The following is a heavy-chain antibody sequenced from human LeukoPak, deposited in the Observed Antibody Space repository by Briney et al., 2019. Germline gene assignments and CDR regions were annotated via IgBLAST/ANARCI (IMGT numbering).Heavy chain of an antibody. D-gene: IGHD6-19*01. V-gene: IGHV3-7*01. Sequence: GGSLRLSCAASGFTFSSYSMNWVRQAPGKGLEWVANIKQDGSEKYYVVSVKGRFTISRDNAKNSLYLQMNSLRAEDTAVYYCAGAVAGTWSDYWGQGTLVTVSS. CDR1: GFTFSSYS. J-gene: IGHJ4*02. CDR3: AGAVAGTWSDY. CDR2: IKQDGSEK.